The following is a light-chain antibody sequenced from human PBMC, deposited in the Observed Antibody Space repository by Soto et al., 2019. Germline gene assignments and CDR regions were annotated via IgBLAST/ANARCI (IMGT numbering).Light chain of an antibody. CDR3: LQYGNSPFT. V-gene: IGKV3-20*01. J-gene: IGKJ3*01. CDR1: QSVSSNY. CDR2: EAS. Sequence: NELTQSLGTVSLSPMARPSLCCRPSQSVSSNYLAWYQQKPGQAPRLLIFEASTRATGIPDRFSGSGSGTDFTLTISRLEPEDFAVYYCLQYGNSPFTFGPGTKVDIK.